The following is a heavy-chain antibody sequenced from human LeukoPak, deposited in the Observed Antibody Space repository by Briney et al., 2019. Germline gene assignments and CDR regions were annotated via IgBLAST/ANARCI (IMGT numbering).Heavy chain of an antibody. CDR1: GGSISSSSYY. J-gene: IGHJ4*02. CDR2: IYYSGST. D-gene: IGHD6-19*01. Sequence: TPSETLSLTCTVSGGSISSSSYYWGWIRQPPGKGLEWIGSIYYSGSTYYNPSLKSRVTISVDTSKNQFSLKLSSVTAADTAVYYCAASIAVAGLLDYWGQGTLVTVSS. V-gene: IGHV4-39*07. CDR3: AASIAVAGLLDY.